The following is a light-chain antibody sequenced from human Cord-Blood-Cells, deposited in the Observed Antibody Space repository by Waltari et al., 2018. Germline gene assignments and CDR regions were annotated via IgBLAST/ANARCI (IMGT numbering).Light chain of an antibody. J-gene: IGKJ1*01. CDR3: QQYYSYPQT. CDR2: AES. V-gene: IGKV1-8*01. Sequence: AIRMTQSPSSFSASTGDRVTITCRASQGISSYLACYQQKPGKAPKLRIYAESTLQSGVPSRFSGSGSGTDFTLTISCLQSEDFATYYCQQYYSYPQTFGQGTKVEIK. CDR1: QGISSY.